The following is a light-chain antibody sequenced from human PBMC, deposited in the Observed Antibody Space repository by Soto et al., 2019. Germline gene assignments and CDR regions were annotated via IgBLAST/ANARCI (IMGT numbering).Light chain of an antibody. CDR1: SSDVGGYNY. V-gene: IGLV2-11*01. Sequence: QSALTQPRSVSGSPGQSVTISCTGTSSDVGGYNYVAWYQQHPGKAPKLVIYDVSKRPSGVPDRFSGSKSGNTASLTIAGLQAEDEAYYYFCSYAGSYTFDVVFGGGTKLTVL. CDR2: DVS. J-gene: IGLJ2*01. CDR3: CSYAGSYTFDVV.